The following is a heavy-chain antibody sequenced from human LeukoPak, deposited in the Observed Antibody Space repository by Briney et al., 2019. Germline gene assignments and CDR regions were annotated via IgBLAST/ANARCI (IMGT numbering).Heavy chain of an antibody. Sequence: KPGGSLRLSCAASGFTFSNACVSWVRQAPGKGLEWVGHVKTKTDGGTTDYAAPVKGRFTISRDDSKNTLYLQMNSLKTEDTAVYYCTTGTWIQLWLADYWGQGTLVTVSS. CDR3: TTGTWIQLWLADY. V-gene: IGHV3-15*01. J-gene: IGHJ4*02. CDR2: VKTKTDGGTT. D-gene: IGHD5-18*01. CDR1: GFTFSNAC.